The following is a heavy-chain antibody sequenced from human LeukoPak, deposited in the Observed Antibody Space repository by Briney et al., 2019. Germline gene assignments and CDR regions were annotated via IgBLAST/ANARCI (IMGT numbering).Heavy chain of an antibody. Sequence: GGSLRLSCAASGFTFSSYAMRWVRQAPGKGLEWVSSIRAGGDATYYADSVKGRFTISRDNPKNTLYLQMNSLRAEDTAVYYCAKGGVSSLHYFDYWGQGTLVTVSS. V-gene: IGHV3-23*01. CDR1: GFTFSSYA. J-gene: IGHJ4*02. D-gene: IGHD6-6*01. CDR2: IRAGGDAT. CDR3: AKGGVSSLHYFDY.